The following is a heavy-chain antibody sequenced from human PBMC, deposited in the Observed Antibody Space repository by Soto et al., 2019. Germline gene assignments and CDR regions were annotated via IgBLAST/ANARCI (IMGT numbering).Heavy chain of an antibody. D-gene: IGHD5-18*01. Sequence: KASETLSLTCAVYGGSFSGYYWSWIRQPPGKGLEWIGEINHSGSTNYNPSLKSRVTISVDTSKNQFSLKLSSVTAADTAVYYCARPFNLVDTAMVTARGWFDPWGQGTLVTVS. V-gene: IGHV4-34*01. CDR1: GGSFSGYY. J-gene: IGHJ5*02. CDR2: INHSGST. CDR3: ARPFNLVDTAMVTARGWFDP.